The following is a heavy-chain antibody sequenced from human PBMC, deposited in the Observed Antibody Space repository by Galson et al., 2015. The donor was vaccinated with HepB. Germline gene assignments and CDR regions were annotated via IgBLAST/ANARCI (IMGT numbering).Heavy chain of an antibody. Sequence: SVKVSCKASGGTFSSYAISWVRQAPGQGLERMGGIIPIFGTANYAQKFQGRVTITADESTSTAYMELGSLRSEDTAVYYCAIDPALYDSSGRGPEIPIDYWGQGTLVTVSS. CDR3: AIDPALYDSSGRGPEIPIDY. J-gene: IGHJ4*02. D-gene: IGHD3-22*01. V-gene: IGHV1-69*13. CDR2: IIPIFGTA. CDR1: GGTFSSYA.